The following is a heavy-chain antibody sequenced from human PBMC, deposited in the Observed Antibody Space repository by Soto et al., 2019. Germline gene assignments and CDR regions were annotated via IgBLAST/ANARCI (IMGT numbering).Heavy chain of an antibody. V-gene: IGHV1-18*01. CDR2: ISIEKGDT. Sequence: QVQVVQSGAEVTKPGASVKVACKASGYSFDTFGMSWVRQAPGQGLEWMGWISIEKGDTNSAQKFHDGVTMTTDTSTSTAYMELRSLTSDDTAVYYCARCDCSVGSCFTCWHFDLWGRGTRVTVSS. CDR3: ARCDCSVGSCFTCWHFDL. CDR1: GYSFDTFG. J-gene: IGHJ2*01. D-gene: IGHD2-15*01.